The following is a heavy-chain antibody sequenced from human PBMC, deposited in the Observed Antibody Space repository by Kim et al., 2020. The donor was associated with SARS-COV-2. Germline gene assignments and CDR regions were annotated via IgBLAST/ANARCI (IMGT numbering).Heavy chain of an antibody. V-gene: IGHV3-23*01. CDR3: AKDPELWYSSSWESSAFDY. D-gene: IGHD6-13*01. J-gene: IGHJ4*02. CDR1: GFTFSSYA. CDR2: ISGSGGST. Sequence: GGSLRLSCAASGFTFSSYAMSWVRQAPGKGLEWVSAISGSGGSTYYADSVKGRFTISRDNSKNTLYLQMNSLRAEDTAVYYCAKDPELWYSSSWESSAFDYWGQGTLVTVSS.